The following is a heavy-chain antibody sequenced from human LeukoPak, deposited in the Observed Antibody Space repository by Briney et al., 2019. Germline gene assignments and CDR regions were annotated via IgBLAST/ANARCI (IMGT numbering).Heavy chain of an antibody. CDR3: ARDWRGYSYWGDFDY. CDR2: ITAGGDTT. D-gene: IGHD5-18*01. J-gene: IGHJ4*02. Sequence: GGSLRLSCAASGFTFSSNAMTWVRQAPGKGLECVSAITAGGDTTYYADSVKGRFTISRDNSRNTLYLQMNSLRAEDTALYHCARDWRGYSYWGDFDYWGQGTLVTVSS. V-gene: IGHV3-23*01. CDR1: GFTFSSNA.